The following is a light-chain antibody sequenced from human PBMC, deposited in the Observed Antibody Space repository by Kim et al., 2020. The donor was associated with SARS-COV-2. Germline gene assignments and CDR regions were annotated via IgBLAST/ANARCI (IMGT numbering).Light chain of an antibody. CDR1: SLSSYY. CDR2: GKN. CDR3: NSRDSSGNHLV. V-gene: IGLV3-19*01. Sequence: SSELTQDPAVSVALGQTVRITCQGDSLSSYYASWYQQKPGQAPVVVIHGKNNRPSGIPDRFSGSSSGNTASLTITGAQAEDEADYYCNSRDSSGNHLVFGGGTKVTVL. J-gene: IGLJ2*01.